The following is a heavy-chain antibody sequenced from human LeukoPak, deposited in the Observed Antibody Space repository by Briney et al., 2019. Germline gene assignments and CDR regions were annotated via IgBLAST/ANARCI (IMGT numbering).Heavy chain of an antibody. J-gene: IGHJ4*02. CDR1: GGSISSYY. CDR2: IYYSGST. D-gene: IGHD3-10*01. V-gene: IGHV4-59*01. CDR3: AREAYYYGSGNLRYDY. Sequence: SETLSLTCTVSGGSISSYYWSWIRQPPGKGLEWIGYIYYSGSTNYNPSLKSRVTISVDTSKNQFSLKLSSVTAADTAVYYCAREAYYYGSGNLRYDYWGQGTLVTVSS.